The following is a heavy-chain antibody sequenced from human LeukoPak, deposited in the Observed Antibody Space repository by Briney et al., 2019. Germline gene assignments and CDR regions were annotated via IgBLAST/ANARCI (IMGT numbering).Heavy chain of an antibody. J-gene: IGHJ4*02. Sequence: RSGGSLRLSCAASGFTFDDYGMSWVRQAPGKGLEWVSGINWNGGSTGYADSVKGRFTISRDNAKNSLYLQMNSLRAEDTAVYYCARVKGPTHYYDSSGYYGPWGQGTLVTVSS. CDR1: GFTFDDYG. CDR3: ARVKGPTHYYDSSGYYGP. D-gene: IGHD3-22*01. CDR2: INWNGGST. V-gene: IGHV3-20*04.